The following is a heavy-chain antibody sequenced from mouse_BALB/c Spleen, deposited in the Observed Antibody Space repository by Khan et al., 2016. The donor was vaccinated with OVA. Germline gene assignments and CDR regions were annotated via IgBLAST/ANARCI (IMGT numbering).Heavy chain of an antibody. V-gene: IGHV5-9-3*01. D-gene: IGHD2-1*01. CDR3: ARSPYGNFAY. CDR1: GFTFSTYA. Sequence: EVELVESGGGLVKSGGSLKLSCAASGFTFSTYAMSWVRQTPEKRLEWVATISSDGDYTYYPDNVTGRFTISRDNAKNTLYLQMSSLRSADTAMYYCARSPYGNFAYWGQGTLVTVAA. CDR2: ISSDGDYT. J-gene: IGHJ3*01.